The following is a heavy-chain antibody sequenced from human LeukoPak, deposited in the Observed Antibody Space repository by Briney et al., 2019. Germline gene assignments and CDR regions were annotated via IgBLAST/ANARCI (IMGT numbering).Heavy chain of an antibody. D-gene: IGHD3-10*01. CDR3: AKDLWFGELLSPNMDV. V-gene: IGHV3-30*02. CDR1: GFTFSSYG. Sequence: GGSLRLSCAASGFTFSSYGMHWVRQAPGKGQEWVAFIRYDGSNKYYADSVKGRFTISRDNSKNTLYLQMNSLRAEDTAVYYCAKDLWFGELLSPNMDVWGKGTTVTVSS. CDR2: IRYDGSNK. J-gene: IGHJ6*03.